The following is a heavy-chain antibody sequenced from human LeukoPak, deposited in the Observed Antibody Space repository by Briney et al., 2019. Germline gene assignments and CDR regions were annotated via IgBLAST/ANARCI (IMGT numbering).Heavy chain of an antibody. CDR2: ISSSGSTI. CDR3: ARDFLEYPRAISDAFDI. J-gene: IGHJ3*02. D-gene: IGHD2-21*01. Sequence: GGSLRLSCAASGFTLSDYYMSWIRQAPGKGLEWVSYISSSGSTIYYADSVKGRFTISRDNAKNSLYLQMNSLRAEDTAVYYCARDFLEYPRAISDAFDIWGQGTMVTVSS. CDR1: GFTLSDYY. V-gene: IGHV3-11*04.